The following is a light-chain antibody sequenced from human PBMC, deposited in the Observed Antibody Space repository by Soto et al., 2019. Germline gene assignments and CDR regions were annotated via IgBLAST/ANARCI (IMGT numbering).Light chain of an antibody. CDR3: QQYGSSPIT. Sequence: EIVLTQSPGTLSLSPGERATLFCRASQTVSSTYLAWYQQKPGQAPRLLIYGASSRATGIPDRFSGTVSGTDFTLTISRLEPEDFAVYYCQQYGSSPITFGQGTDWRL. CDR2: GAS. CDR1: QTVSSTY. V-gene: IGKV3-20*01. J-gene: IGKJ5*01.